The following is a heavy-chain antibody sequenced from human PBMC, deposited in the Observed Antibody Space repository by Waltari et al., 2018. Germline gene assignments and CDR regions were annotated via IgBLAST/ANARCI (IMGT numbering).Heavy chain of an antibody. V-gene: IGHV1-69-2*01. CDR1: GYTFTDYY. J-gene: IGHJ4*02. Sequence: EVQLVQSGAEVKKPGATVKISCKASGYTFTDYYMHWVQPAPGKGLGWMGRVDPEDGETIYEEKFQGRVTITADTSTDTAYMELSSLRSEDTAVYYCATEGYCTNGVCPHFDYWGQGTLVTVSS. CDR3: ATEGYCTNGVCPHFDY. CDR2: VDPEDGET. D-gene: IGHD2-8*01.